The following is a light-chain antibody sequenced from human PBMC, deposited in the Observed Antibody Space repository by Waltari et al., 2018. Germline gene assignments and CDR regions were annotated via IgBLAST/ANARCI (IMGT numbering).Light chain of an antibody. CDR2: DSS. CDR1: QNITNNY. V-gene: IGKV3D-20*01. CDR3: QQHENSPLT. J-gene: IGKJ3*01. Sequence: EVILTQSPDTLSLSPGARATLSCSASQNITNNYLAWYQHKPGLAPRLLIYDSSSSATGVPHRFSGSGSGTDFTLTIGSLEPEDYAVYYCQQHENSPLTFGRGTQVETK.